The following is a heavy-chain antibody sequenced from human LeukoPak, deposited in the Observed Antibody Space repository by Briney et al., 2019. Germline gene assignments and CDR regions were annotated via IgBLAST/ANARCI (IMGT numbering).Heavy chain of an antibody. CDR1: GGSISSSSYY. J-gene: IGHJ4*02. CDR2: IYYSGST. D-gene: IGHD6-19*01. V-gene: IGHV4-39*01. CDR3: ARLLRTVAGTDS. Sequence: PSETLSLTCTVSGGSISSSSYYWGWIRQPPGKGLEWIGHIYYSGSTYYNPSLKSRLTISADRSKNQFSLKLSSVTAADTAVYHCARLLRTVAGTDSWGQGILVSVSS.